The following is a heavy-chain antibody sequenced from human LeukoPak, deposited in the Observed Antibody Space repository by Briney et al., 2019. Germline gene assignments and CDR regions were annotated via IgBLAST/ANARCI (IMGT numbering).Heavy chain of an antibody. Sequence: ASVKVSCKASGYTFTSYYMHWVRQAPGQGLEWMGIINPSGGSTSYAQKFQGRVTMTRDTSTSTVYMEMSSLRSEDPAVYYCARDPGPNYYDSLYFQHWGQGTLVTVSS. CDR3: ARDPGPNYYDSLYFQH. CDR1: GYTFTSYY. V-gene: IGHV1-46*01. D-gene: IGHD3-22*01. J-gene: IGHJ1*01. CDR2: INPSGGST.